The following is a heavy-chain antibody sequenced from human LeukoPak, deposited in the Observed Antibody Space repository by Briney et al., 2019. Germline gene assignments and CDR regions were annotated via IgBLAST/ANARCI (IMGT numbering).Heavy chain of an antibody. V-gene: IGHV1-2*02. CDR3: AREMVRGAHDAFDI. J-gene: IGHJ3*02. CDR1: GYTFTGYY. CDR2: INPNSGGT. D-gene: IGHD3-10*01. Sequence: GASVKVSCKASGYTFTGYYMHWVRQAPGQGLEWMGWINPNSGGTNYAQKFQGRVTMTRDTSISTAYMELSRLRSDDTAVYYCAREMVRGAHDAFDIWGQGTMVTVSS.